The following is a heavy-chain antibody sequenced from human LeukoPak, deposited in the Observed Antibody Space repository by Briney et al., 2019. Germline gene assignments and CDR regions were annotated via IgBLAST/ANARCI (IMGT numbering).Heavy chain of an antibody. CDR1: GGSISSYY. Sequence: SETLSLTCTVSGGSISSYYWSWIRQPPGKGLEWIGYIYYSGSTNYNPSLKSRVTISVDTSKNQFSLKLSSVTAADTAVYYCARDPLSSTWSTYYNAMDVWGQGTTVTVSS. D-gene: IGHD6-13*01. CDR3: ARDPLSSTWSTYYNAMDV. V-gene: IGHV4-59*12. J-gene: IGHJ6*02. CDR2: IYYSGST.